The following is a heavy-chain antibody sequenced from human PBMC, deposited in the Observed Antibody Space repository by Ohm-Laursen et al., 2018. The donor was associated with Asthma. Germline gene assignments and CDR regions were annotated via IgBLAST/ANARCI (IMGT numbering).Heavy chain of an antibody. Sequence: SLRLSCAASGFTLSSSWMHWVRQASGKGLVWVSRISGDGSGTNYADSVKGRFTISRDNAKNTLYLQMNSLRAEDTAVYYCVRGLTVTYAFDHWGQGTLLTVSS. D-gene: IGHD4-17*01. V-gene: IGHV3-74*01. CDR2: ISGDGSGT. CDR1: GFTLSSSW. J-gene: IGHJ4*02. CDR3: VRGLTVTYAFDH.